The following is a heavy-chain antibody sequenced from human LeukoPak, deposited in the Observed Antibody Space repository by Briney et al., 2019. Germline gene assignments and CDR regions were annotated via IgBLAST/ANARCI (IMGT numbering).Heavy chain of an antibody. CDR1: GGSISSGSYY. CDR3: ARYSYKVSYYYMDV. J-gene: IGHJ6*03. V-gene: IGHV4-61*02. Sequence: PSQTLSLTCTVSGGSISSGSYYWSWIRQPAGKGLEWIGRIYTSGGTNYNPSLKSRVTISVDTSKNQFSLKLSSVTAADTAVYYCARYSYKVSYYYMDVWGKGTTVTVSS. D-gene: IGHD5-18*01. CDR2: IYTSGGT.